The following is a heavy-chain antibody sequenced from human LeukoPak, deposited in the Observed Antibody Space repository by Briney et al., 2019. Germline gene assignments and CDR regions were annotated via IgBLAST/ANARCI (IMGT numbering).Heavy chain of an antibody. V-gene: IGHV4-38-2*02. CDR1: GYSISSGYY. CDR3: ATSDCSSTSCSPFFHH. CDR2: IYHSGST. D-gene: IGHD2-2*01. J-gene: IGHJ1*01. Sequence: PSETLSLTCSVSGYSISSGYYWGWIRQPPGKGLEWIGSIYHSGSTYYNPSLKSRVTISVDTSKNLFSVKLSSVTAADTAVYYCATSDCSSTSCSPFFHHWGQGTLVTVSS.